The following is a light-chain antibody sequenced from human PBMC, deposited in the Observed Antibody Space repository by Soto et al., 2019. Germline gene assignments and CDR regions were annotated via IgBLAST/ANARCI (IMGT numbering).Light chain of an antibody. Sequence: LTESPATLSLSPGERATLSCRARQTVTSAYLAWYRQTPGQPPRLVIYAASTRATGIPDRIWGGGSGTDFTLTIEKLEHDDFAVYYCQQYGEMPITFGGGTKVDIK. CDR1: QTVTSAY. CDR3: QQYGEMPIT. CDR2: AAS. V-gene: IGKV3-20*01. J-gene: IGKJ4*01.